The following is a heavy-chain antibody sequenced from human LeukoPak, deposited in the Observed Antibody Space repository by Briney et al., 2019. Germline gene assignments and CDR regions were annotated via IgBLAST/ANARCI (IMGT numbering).Heavy chain of an antibody. CDR3: AVQYSGSYYKAFDI. Sequence: GGSLRLSCAASGFTVSSNYMSWVRQAPGKGLEWVSVIYSGGSTYYADSVKGRFTISRDNSKNTLYLQMNSLRAEDTAVYYCAVQYSGSYYKAFDIWGQGTMVTVSS. CDR2: IYSGGST. D-gene: IGHD1-26*01. V-gene: IGHV3-66*01. CDR1: GFTVSSNY. J-gene: IGHJ3*02.